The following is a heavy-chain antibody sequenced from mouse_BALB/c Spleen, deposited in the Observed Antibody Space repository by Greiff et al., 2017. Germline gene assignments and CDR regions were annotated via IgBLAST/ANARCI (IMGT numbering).Heavy chain of an antibody. J-gene: IGHJ4*01. Sequence: VQLQQSGAELVRPGTSVKVSCKASGYAFTNYLIEWVKQRPGQGLEWIGVINPGSGGTNYNEKFKGKATLTADKSSSTAYMQLSSLTSDDSAVYFCARDFTTVYYYAMDYWGQGTSVTVSS. V-gene: IGHV1-54*01. CDR3: ARDFTTVYYYAMDY. CDR1: GYAFTNYL. D-gene: IGHD1-1*01. CDR2: INPGSGGT.